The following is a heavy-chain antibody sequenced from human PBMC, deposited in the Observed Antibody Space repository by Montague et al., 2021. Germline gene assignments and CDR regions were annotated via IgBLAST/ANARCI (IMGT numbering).Heavy chain of an antibody. J-gene: IGHJ4*02. CDR2: IYRSGRT. D-gene: IGHD3-3*01. CDR1: GGSFSANY. Sequence: SETLSLTCAVYGGSFSANYWSWIRQPPGKGLEWIGEIYRSGRTNYNPSFKSRVSMSVDTSKNQFSLKLSSVTAADTAMYFCARGSRPHYDFWTGYSPYFDSWGQGTLVTVSS. V-gene: IGHV4-34*01. CDR3: ARGSRPHYDFWTGYSPYFDS.